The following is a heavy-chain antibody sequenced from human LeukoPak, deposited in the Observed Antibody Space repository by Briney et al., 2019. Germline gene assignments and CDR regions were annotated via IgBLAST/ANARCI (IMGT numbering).Heavy chain of an antibody. CDR1: GFTFSTCA. CDR2: ISGTTSGT. V-gene: IGHV3-23*01. J-gene: IGHJ6*02. D-gene: IGHD1-14*01. Sequence: PGGSLRLSCAASGFTFSTCAMSWVRQAPGKGLEWVSGISGTTSGTYYADSVKGRFTISRDNSKNPLFLQVNSLRAEDTAVYYCAKVRTYFYHGLDVWGQGTTVTVSS. CDR3: AKVRTYFYHGLDV.